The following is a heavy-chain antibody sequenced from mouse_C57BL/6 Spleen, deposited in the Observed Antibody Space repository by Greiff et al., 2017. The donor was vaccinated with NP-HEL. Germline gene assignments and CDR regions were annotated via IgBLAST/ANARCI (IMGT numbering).Heavy chain of an antibody. CDR3: ARSGGHYAMDD. V-gene: IGHV1-55*01. Sequence: VKLQQPGAELVKPGASVKMSCKASGYTFTSYWITWVKQRPGQGLEWIGDIYPGSGSTNYNEKFTSKATLTVDTSSSTAYMQLSSLTSEDSAVYYCARSGGHYAMDDWGKGTSVTVAS. CDR2: IYPGSGST. J-gene: IGHJ4*01. CDR1: GYTFTSYW. D-gene: IGHD1-1*02.